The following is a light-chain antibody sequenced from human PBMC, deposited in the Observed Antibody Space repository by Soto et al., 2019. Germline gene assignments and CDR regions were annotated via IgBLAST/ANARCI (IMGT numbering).Light chain of an antibody. CDR1: QSISSY. CDR3: QQCDTWT. Sequence: DIVLTQSPATLSLSPGERATLSCRASQSISSYLAWYQQKPGQVPRLLIYDASNRATGIPARFSGSGSGTDFTLTISSLEPEDFAVYYCQQCDTWTFGQGTKVEIK. CDR2: DAS. V-gene: IGKV3-11*01. J-gene: IGKJ1*01.